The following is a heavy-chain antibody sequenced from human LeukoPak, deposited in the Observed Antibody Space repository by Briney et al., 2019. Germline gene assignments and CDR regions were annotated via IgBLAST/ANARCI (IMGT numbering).Heavy chain of an antibody. J-gene: IGHJ4*02. CDR2: IRYSGTT. CDR1: GGSISGYY. D-gene: IGHD3-22*01. CDR3: ARVSSGGYFHTYYFDY. Sequence: PSETLSLTCTVSGGSISGYYWSWIRQPPGKGLEWIGYIRYSGTTNYSPSLKSRATISVDMSKNQFSLNLISVTAADTAIYYCARVSSGGYFHTYYFDYWGQGTLVTVSS. V-gene: IGHV4-59*01.